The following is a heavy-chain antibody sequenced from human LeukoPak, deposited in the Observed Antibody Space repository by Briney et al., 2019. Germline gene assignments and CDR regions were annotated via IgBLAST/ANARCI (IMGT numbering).Heavy chain of an antibody. Sequence: GGSLRLSCAASGFTFDDYAMHWVRQAPGKGLEWVSGISWNSGSVGYADSVKGRFTISRDNAKNSLYLQVNSLRAEDTAVYYCARPYDSSGYSSDYWGQGTLVTVSS. J-gene: IGHJ4*02. CDR3: ARPYDSSGYSSDY. D-gene: IGHD3-22*01. V-gene: IGHV3-9*01. CDR1: GFTFDDYA. CDR2: ISWNSGSV.